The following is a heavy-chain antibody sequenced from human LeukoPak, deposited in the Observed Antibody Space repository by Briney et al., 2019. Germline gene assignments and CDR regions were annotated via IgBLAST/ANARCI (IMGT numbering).Heavy chain of an antibody. CDR3: TKDILPGGADV. V-gene: IGHV3-9*01. J-gene: IGHJ6*01. CDR2: IYWNSGRT. Sequence: GGSLRLSCVASGFTFHNHAMHWVRQGPEKGLEWVSGIYWNSGRTGYADSVRGRFTTSRDIAKNSVYLEMNSLRADDTALYYCTKDILPGGADVWGQGTTVTASS. D-gene: IGHD4-17*01. CDR1: GFTFHNHA.